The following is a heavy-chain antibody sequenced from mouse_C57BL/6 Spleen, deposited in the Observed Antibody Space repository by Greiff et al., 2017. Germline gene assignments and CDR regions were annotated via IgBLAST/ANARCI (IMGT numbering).Heavy chain of an antibody. D-gene: IGHD2-4*01. CDR2: INPYNGGT. Sequence: VQLKESGPVLVKPGASVKMSCKASGYTFTDYYMNWVKQSHGKSLEWIGVINPYNGGTSYNQKFKGKATLTVDKSSSTAYMELNSLTSEDSAVYYCAGSYYDYDEFAYWGQGTLVTVSA. V-gene: IGHV1-19*01. J-gene: IGHJ3*01. CDR1: GYTFTDYY. CDR3: AGSYYDYDEFAY.